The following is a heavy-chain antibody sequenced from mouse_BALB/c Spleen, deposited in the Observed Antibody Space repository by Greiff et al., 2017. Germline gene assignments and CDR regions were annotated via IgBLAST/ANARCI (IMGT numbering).Heavy chain of an antibody. J-gene: IGHJ3*01. CDR1: GYAFTNYL. CDR3: ARSALYYDYAGWFAY. D-gene: IGHD2-4*01. CDR2: INPGSGGT. Sequence: QVQLQQSGAELVRPGTSVKVSCKASGYAFTNYLIEWVKQRPGQGLEWIGVINPGSGGTNYNEKFKGKATLTADKSSSTAYMQLSSLTSDDSAVYFCARSALYYDYAGWFAYWGQGTLVTVSA. V-gene: IGHV1-54*03.